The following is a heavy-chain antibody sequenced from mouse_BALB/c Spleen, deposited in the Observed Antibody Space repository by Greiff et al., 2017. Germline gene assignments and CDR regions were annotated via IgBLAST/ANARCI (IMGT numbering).Heavy chain of an antibody. CDR2: IYPGDGDT. CDR3: SRFNSHYFDY. J-gene: IGHJ2*01. Sequence: QVQLKQSGAELVRPGSSVKISCKASGYAFSSYWMNWVKQRPGQGLEWIGQIYPGDGDTNYNGKFKGKATLTADKSSSTAYMQLSSLTSEDSAVYYCSRFNSHYFDYWGQGTTLTVSS. D-gene: IGHD1-3*01. CDR1: GYAFSSYW. V-gene: IGHV1-80*01.